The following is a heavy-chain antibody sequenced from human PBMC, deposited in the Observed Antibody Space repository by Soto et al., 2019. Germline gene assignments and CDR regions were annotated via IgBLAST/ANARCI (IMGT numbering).Heavy chain of an antibody. Sequence: QVQLVQSGAEVKKPGASVKVSCKASGYTFTSYDINWVRQATGQGLEWMGWMNPNSGNTGYAQKFQGRFTMTRNTSISTAYMELSSLRSEDTAMYYCARGLEWSWSLDPWGQGTLVTVSS. CDR3: ARGLEWSWSLDP. V-gene: IGHV1-8*01. J-gene: IGHJ5*02. CDR2: MNPNSGNT. D-gene: IGHD3-3*01. CDR1: GYTFTSYD.